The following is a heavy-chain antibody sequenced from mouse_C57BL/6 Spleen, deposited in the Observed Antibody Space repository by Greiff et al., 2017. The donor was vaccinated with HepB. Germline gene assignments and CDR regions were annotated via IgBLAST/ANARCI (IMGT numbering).Heavy chain of an antibody. CDR3: ARSDDGYYAWFAY. CDR1: GYTFTSYW. Sequence: VQLQQSGAELAKPGASVKLSCKASGYTFTSYWMHWVKQRPGQGLEWIGYINPSSGYTKYNQKFKDKATLTADKSSSTAYMQLSSLTYEDSAVYYCARSDDGYYAWFAYWGQGTLVTVSA. V-gene: IGHV1-7*01. CDR2: INPSSGYT. D-gene: IGHD2-3*01. J-gene: IGHJ3*01.